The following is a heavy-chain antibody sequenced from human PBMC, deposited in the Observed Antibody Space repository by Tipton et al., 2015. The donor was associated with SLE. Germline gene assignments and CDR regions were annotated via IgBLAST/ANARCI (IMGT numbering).Heavy chain of an antibody. CDR3: AREVVAAPYYYYGMDV. Sequence: WIRQPPGKGLEWIGSIYYSGSTYYNPSLKSRVTISVDTSKNQFSLKLSSVTAADTAVYYCAREVVAAPYYYYGMDVWGQGTTVTVSS. CDR2: IYYSGST. J-gene: IGHJ6*02. D-gene: IGHD2-15*01. V-gene: IGHV4-39*07.